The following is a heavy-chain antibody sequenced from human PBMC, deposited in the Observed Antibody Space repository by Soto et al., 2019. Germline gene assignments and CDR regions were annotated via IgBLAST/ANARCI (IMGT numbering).Heavy chain of an antibody. V-gene: IGHV3-23*01. CDR2: ISGSGGST. D-gene: IGHD3-10*01. CDR3: AKDPYGAGSNNWFDS. J-gene: IGHJ5*01. CDR1: GFTFSSYA. Sequence: PGGSLRLSCAASGFTFSSYAMSWVRQAPGRGLEWVSAISGSGGSTYYADSVKGRFTISRDNSKNTLYLQMNSLRAEDTAVYYCAKDPYGAGSNNWFDSWGQGTLVTVSS.